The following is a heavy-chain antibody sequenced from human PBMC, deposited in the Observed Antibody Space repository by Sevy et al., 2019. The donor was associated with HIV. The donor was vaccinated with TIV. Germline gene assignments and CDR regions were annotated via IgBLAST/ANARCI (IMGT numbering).Heavy chain of an antibody. CDR2: IYYSGST. CDR3: ARDRTTVVTNYYYYGMDV. D-gene: IGHD4-17*01. V-gene: IGHV4-31*03. J-gene: IGHJ6*02. Sequence: SETLSLTYTVSGGSISSGGYCWSWIRQHPGKGLEWIGYIYYSGSTYYNPSLKSRVTISVDTSKNQFSLKLSSVTAADTVVYYCARDRTTVVTNYYYYGMDVWGQGTTVTVSS. CDR1: GGSISSGGYC.